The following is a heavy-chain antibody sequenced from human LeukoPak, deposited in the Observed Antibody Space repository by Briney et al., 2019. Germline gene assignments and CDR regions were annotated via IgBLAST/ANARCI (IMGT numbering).Heavy chain of an antibody. D-gene: IGHD3-22*01. V-gene: IGHV1-24*01. Sequence: ASVKVSCKVSGYTLTELSMHWVRQAPGKGLEWMGGFDPEDGETIYAQKFQGRVTMTEDTSTDTAYMELSSLRSEDTAVYYCATGSDHTYYYDSSGYPALDYWGQGTLVTVSS. CDR3: ATGSDHTYYYDSSGYPALDY. CDR2: FDPEDGET. CDR1: GYTLTELS. J-gene: IGHJ4*02.